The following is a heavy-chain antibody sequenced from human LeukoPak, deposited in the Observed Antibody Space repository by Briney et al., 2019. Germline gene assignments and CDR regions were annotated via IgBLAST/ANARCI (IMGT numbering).Heavy chain of an antibody. D-gene: IGHD6-13*01. CDR1: GYTFTSYY. CDR2: INPSGGST. Sequence: ASVKVSCKASGYTFTSYYMHWVRQAPGQGLEWMGIINPSGGSTSYAQKFQGRVTMTRDTSTSTVYTELSSLRSEDTAVYYCARVSSSWGFDYWGQGTLVTVSS. V-gene: IGHV1-46*01. CDR3: ARVSSSWGFDY. J-gene: IGHJ4*02.